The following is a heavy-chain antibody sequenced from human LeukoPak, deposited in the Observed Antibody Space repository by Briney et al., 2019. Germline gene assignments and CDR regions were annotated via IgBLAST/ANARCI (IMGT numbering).Heavy chain of an antibody. J-gene: IGHJ4*02. CDR1: GFTFSSYA. CDR2: ISSNGGST. CDR3: ARGAGEATVVTPFGY. D-gene: IGHD4-23*01. V-gene: IGHV3-64*01. Sequence: GGSLRLSCAASGFTFSSYAMHWVRQAPGKGLEYVSAISSNGGSTYYANSVKGRFTISRDNSKNTLYLQMGSLRAEDMAVYYCARGAGEATVVTPFGYWGQGTLVTVSS.